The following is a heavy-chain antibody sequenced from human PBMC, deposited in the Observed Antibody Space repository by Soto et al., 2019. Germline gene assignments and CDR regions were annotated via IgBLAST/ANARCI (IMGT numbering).Heavy chain of an antibody. CDR2: INHSGST. Sequence: PSETLSLTCAVYGGSFRGYYWSWIRQPPGKGLEWIGEINHSGSTNYNPSLKSRVTISVDTSKNQFSLKLSSVTAADTAVYYCARGPLSLSWGDNIDYWGQGTLVTVSS. CDR3: ARGPLSLSWGDNIDY. V-gene: IGHV4-34*01. D-gene: IGHD2-21*02. CDR1: GGSFRGYY. J-gene: IGHJ4*02.